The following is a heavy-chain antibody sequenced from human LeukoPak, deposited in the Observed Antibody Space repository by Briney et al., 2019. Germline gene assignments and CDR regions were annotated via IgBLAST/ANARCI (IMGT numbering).Heavy chain of an antibody. Sequence: SQTLSLTCTVSGGSISSGSYYWSWIRQPAGKGLEWNGRIYTSGSTNYNPSHKSLVTISVDTSKNQFSLKLSSVTAADTAVYYCARGIAGYDYVWGSYRKPADYWGQGTLVTVSS. D-gene: IGHD3-16*02. V-gene: IGHV4-61*02. CDR2: IYTSGST. J-gene: IGHJ4*02. CDR3: ARGIAGYDYVWGSYRKPADY. CDR1: GGSISSGSYY.